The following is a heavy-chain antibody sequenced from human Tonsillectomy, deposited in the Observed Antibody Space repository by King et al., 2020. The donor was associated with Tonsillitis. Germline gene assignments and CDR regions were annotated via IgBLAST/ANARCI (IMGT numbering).Heavy chain of an antibody. CDR1: GLTFIDAW. J-gene: IGHJ4*02. Sequence: VQLVESGGGFVKPGGSLRLSCAASGLTFIDAWMTWVRQAPGKGLEWVGRIKRKSDGGTIDYAAPEKGRFSISRDDSKNSLYLQMDSLRTEDTAMYYCTATFDYVWGSIDYWGQGTLVTVSS. CDR3: TATFDYVWGSIDY. D-gene: IGHD3-16*01. CDR2: IKRKSDGGTI. V-gene: IGHV3-15*01.